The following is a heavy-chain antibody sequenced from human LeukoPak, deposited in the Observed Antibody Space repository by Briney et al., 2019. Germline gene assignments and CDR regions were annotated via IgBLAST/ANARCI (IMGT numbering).Heavy chain of an antibody. D-gene: IGHD2-21*02. J-gene: IGHJ4*02. CDR2: ISGSGGST. V-gene: IGHV3-23*01. CDR1: GFTFSSYA. Sequence: GGSLRLSCAASGFTFSSYAMSWVRQAPGKGLEWVSAISGSGGSTYYADSVKGRFTISRDNSKNTLYLQMNSLRAEDTAVYYCAKWDDYCGGDCYSGLFDYWGQGTLVTVSS. CDR3: AKWDDYCGGDCYSGLFDY.